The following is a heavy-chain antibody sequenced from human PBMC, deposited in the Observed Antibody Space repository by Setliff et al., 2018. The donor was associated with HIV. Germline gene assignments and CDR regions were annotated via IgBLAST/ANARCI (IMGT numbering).Heavy chain of an antibody. J-gene: IGHJ3*02. V-gene: IGHV3-33*01. D-gene: IGHD3-3*01. CDR2: LWHDASNK. CDR3: ARRSDYYDLSLPSFDI. CDR1: GFTFSSYG. Sequence: GESLSLSCAAPGFTFSSYGMHWVCQAPGQGLEWVAVLWHDASNKKYEDSVKGRFTISRDNAKNTAQLQMTGLEAEVKAVYYCARRSDYYDLSLPSFDIWGRGTMVTVSS.